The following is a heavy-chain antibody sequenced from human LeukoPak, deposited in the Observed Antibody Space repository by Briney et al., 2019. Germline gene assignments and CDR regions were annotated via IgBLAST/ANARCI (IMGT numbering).Heavy chain of an antibody. Sequence: KSSETLSLTCTVSGYSISSGYYWGWIRQPPGKGLEWIGSIYYSGSTYYNPSLKSRVTISVDTSKNQFSLKLSSVTAADTAVYYCARSLSIADKLWFGEFFSALRAFDIWGQGTMVTVSS. CDR3: ARSLSIADKLWFGEFFSALRAFDI. D-gene: IGHD3-10*01. CDR2: IYYSGST. J-gene: IGHJ3*02. CDR1: GYSISSGYY. V-gene: IGHV4-38-2*02.